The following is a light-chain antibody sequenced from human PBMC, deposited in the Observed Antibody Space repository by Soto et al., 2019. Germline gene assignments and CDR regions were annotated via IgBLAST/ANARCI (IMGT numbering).Light chain of an antibody. CDR1: SSDVGGHNF. Sequence: QSALTQPASVSGSPGQSITISCTGTSSDVGGHNFVSWYQQHPGEVPKLMIYEVSNRPSGASNRFSGSKSGNTASLTISGLQAEDEADYYCSSYTSSSPYVFGTGTKVTVL. CDR3: SSYTSSSPYV. J-gene: IGLJ1*01. V-gene: IGLV2-14*01. CDR2: EVS.